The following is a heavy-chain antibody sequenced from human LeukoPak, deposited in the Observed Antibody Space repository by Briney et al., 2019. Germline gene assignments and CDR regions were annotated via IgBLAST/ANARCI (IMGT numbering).Heavy chain of an antibody. J-gene: IGHJ3*02. Sequence: SETLSLTCVVYGGSFSGYYWSWIRQPPGKGLEWIGEINHSGSTNYNPSLKSRVTISLDKSNTQFSLKLSSVTAADTGVYHCARGPRFMWSDDAFDIWGQGTMVTVSS. CDR2: INHSGST. CDR3: ARGPRFMWSDDAFDI. D-gene: IGHD2-21*01. V-gene: IGHV4-34*01. CDR1: GGSFSGYY.